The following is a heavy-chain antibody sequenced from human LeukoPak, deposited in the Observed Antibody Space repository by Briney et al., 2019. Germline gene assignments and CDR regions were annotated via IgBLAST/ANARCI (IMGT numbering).Heavy chain of an antibody. J-gene: IGHJ4*02. D-gene: IGHD3-22*01. V-gene: IGHV4-34*01. CDR1: GGSFSGYY. CDR3: ARGPYYYDSSGYHY. Sequence: SVTLSLTCAVHGGSFSGYYWSWIRQPPGKGLELIGEIHHDGSTNYNPSLKSRVTISVDTSKNQFSLKLSSVTAADTAVYYCARGPYYYDSSGYHYWGQGTLVTVSS. CDR2: IHHDGST.